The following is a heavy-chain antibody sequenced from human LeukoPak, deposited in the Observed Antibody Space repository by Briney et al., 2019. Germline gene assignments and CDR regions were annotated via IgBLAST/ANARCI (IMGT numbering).Heavy chain of an antibody. Sequence: GRSLRLSCAASGFTFSNYGMHWVRQAPGKGLEWVAVISYDESDKYYADSVKGRFAISRDNSKNTLYLQMNSLRPEDTAVYYCAKGVVAATNAAYYGMDVWGQGTTVTVSS. V-gene: IGHV3-30*18. CDR2: ISYDESDK. J-gene: IGHJ6*02. CDR1: GFTFSNYG. D-gene: IGHD2-15*01. CDR3: AKGVVAATNAAYYGMDV.